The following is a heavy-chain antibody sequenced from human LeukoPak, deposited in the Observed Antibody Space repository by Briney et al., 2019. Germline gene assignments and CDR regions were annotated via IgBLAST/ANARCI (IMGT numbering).Heavy chain of an antibody. CDR2: MYSSGST. D-gene: IGHD2-21*01. CDR1: GGSISSGSYY. V-gene: IGHV4-61*02. Sequence: SQTLSLTCTVSGGSISSGSYYWSWIRQPAGKGLEWIGRMYSSGSTNYNPSLKSRVTISVDTSKNQFSLKLSSVTAAGTAVYYCARGTVGRTYCGGDCYSPIDYWGQGSLVTVSS. CDR3: ARGTVGRTYCGGDCYSPIDY. J-gene: IGHJ4*02.